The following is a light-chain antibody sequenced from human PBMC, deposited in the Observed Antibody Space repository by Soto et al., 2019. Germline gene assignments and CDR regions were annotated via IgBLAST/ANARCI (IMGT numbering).Light chain of an antibody. CDR2: AAS. V-gene: IGKV1-39*01. Sequence: DIQMTQSPSSLSASVGDRVTITCRASQRISSYLNWYQQKPGKAPKLLIYAASSLQSGVPSRFSGSGSGTDFTLTISSLQPEDFATYYCQQSYSTPFTFCPGTKVDIK. CDR1: QRISSY. CDR3: QQSYSTPFT. J-gene: IGKJ3*01.